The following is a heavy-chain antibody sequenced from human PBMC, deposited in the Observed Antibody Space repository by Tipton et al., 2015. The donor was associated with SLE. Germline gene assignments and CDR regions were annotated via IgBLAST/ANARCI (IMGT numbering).Heavy chain of an antibody. CDR2: IYHSGST. Sequence: LRLSCTVSGYSISSGFYWGWIRQPPGKGLEWIGYIYHSGSTYYNPSLKSRVTISVDRSKNQFSLKLSSVTAADTAVYYCARGRAARHFDYWGQGTLVTVSS. CDR3: ARGRAARHFDY. V-gene: IGHV4-38-2*02. J-gene: IGHJ4*02. D-gene: IGHD6-6*01. CDR1: GYSISSGFY.